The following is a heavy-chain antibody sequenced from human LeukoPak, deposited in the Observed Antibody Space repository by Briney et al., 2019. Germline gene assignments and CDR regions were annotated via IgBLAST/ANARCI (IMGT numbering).Heavy chain of an antibody. CDR3: VKDRGNHVTDY. CDR2: IYTSGST. Sequence: SQTLSLTCTVSGGSISSGSHYWSWIRQPAGKGLEWIGRIYTSGSTNYNPSLKSRVTISVDTSKNQFSLKLSSVTAADTAVYYCVKDRGNHVTDYWGQGTLVTVSS. D-gene: IGHD1-14*01. CDR1: GGSISSGSHY. V-gene: IGHV4-61*02. J-gene: IGHJ4*02.